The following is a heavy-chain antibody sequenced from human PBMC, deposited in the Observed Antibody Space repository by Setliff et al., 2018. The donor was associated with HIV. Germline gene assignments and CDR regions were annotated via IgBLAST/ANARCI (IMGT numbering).Heavy chain of an antibody. CDR1: GFTFNSYS. Sequence: GGSLRLSCAASGFTFNSYSMNWVRQAPGKGLEWVSAISTSGGAADYADSVKGRFTISRDNSRNTLYLQMNSLRAEDTALYFCARRGNLLEGRQLDSWGQGTLVTVSS. CDR2: ISTSGGAA. D-gene: IGHD1-1*01. V-gene: IGHV3-23*01. CDR3: ARRGNLLEGRQLDS. J-gene: IGHJ4*02.